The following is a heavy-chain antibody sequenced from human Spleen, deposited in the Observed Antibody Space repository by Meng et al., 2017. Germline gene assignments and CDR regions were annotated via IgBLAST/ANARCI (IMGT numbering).Heavy chain of an antibody. J-gene: IGHJ4*02. D-gene: IGHD3-22*01. CDR1: GYTFTSYA. Sequence: QVQLVQSGAEVKKPGASVKVSCKVSGYTFTSYAMHWVRQAPGQRLEWMGWINAGNGNTKYSQKFQGRVTITRDTSASTAYMELSSLRSEDTAVYYCARAPARIYDSIPFDYWGQGTLVTVSS. CDR2: INAGNGNT. CDR3: ARAPARIYDSIPFDY. V-gene: IGHV1-3*01.